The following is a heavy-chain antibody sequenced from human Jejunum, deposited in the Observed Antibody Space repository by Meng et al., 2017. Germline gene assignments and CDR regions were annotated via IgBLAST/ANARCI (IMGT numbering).Heavy chain of an antibody. CDR3: ARADHFKQLGYDY. D-gene: IGHD6-13*01. Sequence: EVHLVGAGGGSVKPGGSLRLSCAGSGFSFSNYNMNCVRKAPGKGLEWVASISGSSSYIFYGDSMKGRVTISRDNAKDSVYLQMTSLRAEDTAVYYCARADHFKQLGYDYWGQGALVTVSS. CDR2: ISGSSSYI. V-gene: IGHV3-21*01. CDR1: GFSFSNYN. J-gene: IGHJ4*02.